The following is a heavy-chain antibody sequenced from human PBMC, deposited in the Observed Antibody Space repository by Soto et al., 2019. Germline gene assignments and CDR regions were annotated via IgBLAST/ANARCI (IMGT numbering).Heavy chain of an antibody. CDR3: ARDRRDGYNLGAFDI. CDR1: GGSISSGGYY. CDR2: IYYSGST. J-gene: IGHJ3*02. Sequence: SETLSLTCTVSGGSISSGGYYWSWIRQHPGKGLEWIGYIYYSGSTYYNPSLKSRVTISVDTSKNQFSLRLSSVTAADTAVYYCARDRRDGYNLGAFDIWGQGTMVTLSS. D-gene: IGHD5-12*01. V-gene: IGHV4-31*03.